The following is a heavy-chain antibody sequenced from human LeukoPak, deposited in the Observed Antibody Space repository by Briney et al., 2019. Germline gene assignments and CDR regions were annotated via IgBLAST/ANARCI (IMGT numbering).Heavy chain of an antibody. Sequence: PSETLSLTCTVSGGSISSYYWSWIRQPPGKGLEWIGYIYYSGSTNYNPSLKSRVTISVDTSKNQFSLKLSSVTAADTAVYYCARVDLEYSSSAGNYWGQGTLVTVSS. J-gene: IGHJ4*02. V-gene: IGHV4-59*01. CDR3: ARVDLEYSSSAGNY. CDR1: GGSISSYY. D-gene: IGHD6-6*01. CDR2: IYYSGST.